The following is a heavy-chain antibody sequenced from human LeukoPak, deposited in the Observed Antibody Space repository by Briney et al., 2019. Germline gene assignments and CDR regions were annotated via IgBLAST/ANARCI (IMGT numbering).Heavy chain of an antibody. CDR2: ISSGSNTI. CDR1: RFTFSTYS. D-gene: IGHD4-17*01. J-gene: IGHJ4*02. V-gene: IGHV3-48*01. Sequence: GGSLRLSCAASRFTFSTYSMNWVRQAPGKGLEWVSYISSGSNTIYYADSVKGRFTISRDNSKNTLYLQMNSLRAGDTAVYYCARANGDYGFGYWGQGTLVTVSS. CDR3: ARANGDYGFGY.